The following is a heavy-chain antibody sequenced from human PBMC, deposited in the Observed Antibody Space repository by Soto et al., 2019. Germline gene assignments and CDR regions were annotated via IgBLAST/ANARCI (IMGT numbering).Heavy chain of an antibody. D-gene: IGHD5-12*01. V-gene: IGHV3-48*01. CDR3: ARGGERWLQSSFFDS. CDR2: ISSSSSTI. J-gene: IGHJ4*02. Sequence: EVQLVESGGGLVQPGGSLRLSCAASGFTFSSYSMNWVRQAPGKGLEWVSYISSSSSTIYYADSVKGRFTISRDNAKNSLYLQMNSLRAEDTAVYYGARGGERWLQSSFFDSWGQGTLVTVSS. CDR1: GFTFSSYS.